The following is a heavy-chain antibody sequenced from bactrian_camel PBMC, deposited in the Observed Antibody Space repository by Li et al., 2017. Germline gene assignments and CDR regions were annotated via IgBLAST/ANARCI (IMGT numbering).Heavy chain of an antibody. D-gene: IGHD1*01. CDR2: IDSDGNT. J-gene: IGHJ4*01. CDR1: RYTYSSDY. Sequence: DVQLVESGGGSVQAGGSLRLSCLSSRYTYSSDYMGWFRQAPGKEREGVAGIDSDGNTIYIDSVKGRFTISRESGKNTVHLQMNSLIPEDSGKYYRAGDRPYGAWYMESEYRYWGRGTQVTVS. V-gene: IGHV3S10*01. CDR3: AGDRPYGAWYMESEYRY.